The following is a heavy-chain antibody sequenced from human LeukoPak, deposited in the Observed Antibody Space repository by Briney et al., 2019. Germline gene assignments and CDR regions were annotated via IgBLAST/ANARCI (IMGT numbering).Heavy chain of an antibody. CDR2: ISSSGSTI. V-gene: IGHV3-11*04. CDR3: AREGRYDILTGYSPPYDY. CDR1: GFTFSDYY. J-gene: IGHJ4*02. D-gene: IGHD3-9*01. Sequence: GGSLRLSCAASGFTFSDYYMSWIRQAPGKGLEWVSYISSSGSTIYYADSVKGRFTISRDNAKNTLYLQMNSLRAEDTAVYYCAREGRYDILTGYSPPYDYWGQGTLVTVSS.